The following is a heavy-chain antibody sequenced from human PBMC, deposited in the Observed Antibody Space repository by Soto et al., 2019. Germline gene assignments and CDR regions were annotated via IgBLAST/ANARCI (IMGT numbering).Heavy chain of an antibody. CDR2: INHSGST. J-gene: IGHJ6*02. V-gene: IGHV4-39*07. CDR3: ARSGRITMIVRRYYYGMDV. CDR1: GGSVSSGSYY. D-gene: IGHD3-22*01. Sequence: KPSETLSLTCTVSGGSVSSGSYYWSWIRQPPGKGLEWIGEINHSGSTNYNPSLKSRVTISVDTSKNQFSLKLSSVTAADTAVYYCARSGRITMIVRRYYYGMDVWGQGTTVTVSS.